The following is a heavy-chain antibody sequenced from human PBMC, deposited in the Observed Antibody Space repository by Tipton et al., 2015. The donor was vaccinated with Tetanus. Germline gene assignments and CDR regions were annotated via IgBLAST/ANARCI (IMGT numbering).Heavy chain of an antibody. V-gene: IGHV4-31*03. CDR3: ARDINRSRVAATANWFDP. CDR2: IYYSGST. D-gene: IGHD2-15*01. Sequence: LRLSCTVSGGSISSGGYYRSWIRQHPGKGLEWIGYIYYSGSTYYNPSLKSRVTISVDTSKNQFSLKLSSVTAADTAVYYCARDINRSRVAATANWFDPWGQGTLVTVSS. J-gene: IGHJ5*02. CDR1: GGSISSGGYY.